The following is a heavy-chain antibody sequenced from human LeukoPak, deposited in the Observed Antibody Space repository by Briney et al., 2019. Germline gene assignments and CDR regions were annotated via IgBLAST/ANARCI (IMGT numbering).Heavy chain of an antibody. CDR3: ARPRSGYHFDF. V-gene: IGHV3-48*02. D-gene: IGHD3-22*01. J-gene: IGHJ4*02. CDR1: VFTFSNFA. Sequence: GGSLRLSCAASVFTFSNFAMSWVRQAPGKGLVWVSYISSTGTTVYYADSVKGRFTISRDNAKNSLYLQMNSLRDEDTAVYYCARPRSGYHFDFWGQGTVVTVSS. CDR2: ISSTGTTV.